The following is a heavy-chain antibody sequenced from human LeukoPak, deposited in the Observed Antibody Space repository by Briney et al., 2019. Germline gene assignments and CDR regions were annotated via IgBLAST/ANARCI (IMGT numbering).Heavy chain of an antibody. CDR1: GDSTSSSDYY. V-gene: IGHV4-39*01. J-gene: IGHJ4*02. CDR2: IYYSGST. Sequence: PSETLSLTCTVSGDSTSSSDYYWSWIRQPAGKGLEWIGSIYYSGSTYYNPSLKSRVTISVDTSKNQFSLKLSSVTAADTAVYYCASRRYFDWLYWGQGTLVTVSS. D-gene: IGHD3-9*01. CDR3: ASRRYFDWLY.